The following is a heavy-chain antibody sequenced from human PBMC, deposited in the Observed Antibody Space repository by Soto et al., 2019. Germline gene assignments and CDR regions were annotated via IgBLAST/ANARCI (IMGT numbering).Heavy chain of an antibody. D-gene: IGHD3-10*01. V-gene: IGHV4-31*03. CDR1: GGSISSGCYY. CDR2: IYYSGST. J-gene: IGHJ4*02. Sequence: SLSLTCTVSGGSISSGCYYWSWIRQHPGKGLEWIGYIYYSGSTYYNPSLKSRVTISVDTSKNQFSLKLSSVTAADTAVYYCARAGATMVRGVIIDWRQGTLVTVSS. CDR3: ARAGATMVRGVIID.